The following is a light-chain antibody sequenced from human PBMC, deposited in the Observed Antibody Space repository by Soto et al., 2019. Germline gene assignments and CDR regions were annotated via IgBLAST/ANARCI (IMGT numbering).Light chain of an antibody. CDR3: CSYAGTYV. CDR2: DVT. CDR1: SGVGRSNY. J-gene: IGLJ1*01. Sequence: QSVLTQPRSVSGSPGQSVTISCSGISGVGRSNYVSWYQQHPGEAPKLVIYDVTKRPSGVPDRFSGSKSGNTASLTISGLQSEDEADYYCCSYAGTYVFGTGTKVTVL. V-gene: IGLV2-11*01.